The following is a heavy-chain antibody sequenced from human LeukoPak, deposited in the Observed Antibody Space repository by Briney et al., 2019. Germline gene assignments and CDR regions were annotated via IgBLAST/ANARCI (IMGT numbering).Heavy chain of an antibody. D-gene: IGHD3-10*01. V-gene: IGHV3-48*03. J-gene: IGHJ4*02. CDR1: GFTFSSYE. Sequence: GGSLRLSCAASGFTFSSYEMNWVRQAPGKGLEWVSYISSSGSTIYYADSVRGRFTISRDNGKNSLYLQMNRLRAEDTAMYYCVKPYYFSSGSLQWRQGTLGTGSS. CDR3: VKPYYFSSGSLQ. CDR2: ISSSGSTI.